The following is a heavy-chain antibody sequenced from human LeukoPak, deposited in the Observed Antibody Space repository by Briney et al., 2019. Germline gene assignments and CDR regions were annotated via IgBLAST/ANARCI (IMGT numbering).Heavy chain of an antibody. V-gene: IGHV3-11*01. CDR3: AREHFYGSGLFNAFDI. J-gene: IGHJ3*02. CDR2: ISSSGSTM. D-gene: IGHD3-10*01. CDR1: GFIFSDYY. Sequence: KPGGSLRLSCAASGFIFSDYYMSWIRQAPGKGLEWVSYISSSGSTMYYTDSVKGRFTISRDNAKNSLYLQMNSLRAGDTAVYYCAREHFYGSGLFNAFDIWGQGTMVTVSS.